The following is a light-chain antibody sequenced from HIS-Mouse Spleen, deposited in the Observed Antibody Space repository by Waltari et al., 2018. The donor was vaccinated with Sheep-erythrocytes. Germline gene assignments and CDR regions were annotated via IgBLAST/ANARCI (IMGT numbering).Light chain of an antibody. CDR1: SSDVGGYNY. V-gene: IGLV2-14*01. CDR3: SSYTSSSTWV. CDR2: AVS. Sequence: QSALTQPASVSGSPGQSITISCTGTSSDVGGYNYVSWYQQHPGKAPTLMIYAVSNRPSGVSHRFSGSKSGNTASLTISGLQAEDEADYYCSSYTSSSTWVFGGGTKLTVL. J-gene: IGLJ3*02.